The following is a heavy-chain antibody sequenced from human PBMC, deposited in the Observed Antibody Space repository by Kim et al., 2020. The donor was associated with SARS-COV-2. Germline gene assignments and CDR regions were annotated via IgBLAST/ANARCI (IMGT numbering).Heavy chain of an antibody. CDR3: TRTRPGYYDMDV. V-gene: IGHV3-72*01. Sequence: GGPLRLSCAGSGFTLSDHYMDWVRQVPGKGLEWVGRIKDKGNGYITQYDASVKGRFTISGDDSKNSLFLQMNSLNTEDTAVYSCTRTRPGYYDMDVWGQGTTVTVSS. CDR2: IKDKGNGYIT. D-gene: IGHD7-27*01. CDR1: GFTLSDHY. J-gene: IGHJ6*02.